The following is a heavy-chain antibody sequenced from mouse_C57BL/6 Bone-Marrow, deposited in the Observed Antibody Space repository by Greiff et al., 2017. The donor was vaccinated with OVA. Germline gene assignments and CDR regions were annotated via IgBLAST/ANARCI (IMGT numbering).Heavy chain of an antibody. Sequence: VQLQQPGAELVRPGSSVKLSCKASGYTFTSYWMHWVKQRPIQGLEWIGKIDPSDSETHYNQKFKDKATLTVDKSSSTAYMQLSSLTSEDSAVYYCARGADEGPRFDYWGQGTTLTVSS. V-gene: IGHV1-52*01. J-gene: IGHJ2*01. CDR2: IDPSDSET. CDR3: ARGADEGPRFDY. D-gene: IGHD3-3*01. CDR1: GYTFTSYW.